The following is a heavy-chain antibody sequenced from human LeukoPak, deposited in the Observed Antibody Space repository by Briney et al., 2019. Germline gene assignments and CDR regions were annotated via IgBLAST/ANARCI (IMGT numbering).Heavy chain of an antibody. D-gene: IGHD2-2*02. CDR3: ARVATEYCSSTSCYTGINWFDP. V-gene: IGHV4-31*03. CDR1: GGSISSGGYY. J-gene: IGHJ5*02. Sequence: PSQTLSLTCTVSGGSISSGGYYWSWIRQHPGKGLEWIGYIYYSGSTYYNPSLKSRVTISVDTSKNQFSLKLSSVTAAGTAVYYCARVATEYCSSTSCYTGINWFDPWGQGTLVTVSS. CDR2: IYYSGST.